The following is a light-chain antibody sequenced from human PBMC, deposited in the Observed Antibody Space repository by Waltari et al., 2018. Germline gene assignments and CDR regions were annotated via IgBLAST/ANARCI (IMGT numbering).Light chain of an antibody. CDR2: ATS. J-gene: IGKJ1*01. V-gene: IGKV3-20*01. CDR3: QHYVRLPVT. CDR1: QSVGRS. Sequence: SCRASQSVGRSLAWYQQKPGRAPRLLIYATSNRATGIPDRFSASWSGTDFSLTISRLEPEDFALYYCQHYVRLPVTFGQGTKVEVK.